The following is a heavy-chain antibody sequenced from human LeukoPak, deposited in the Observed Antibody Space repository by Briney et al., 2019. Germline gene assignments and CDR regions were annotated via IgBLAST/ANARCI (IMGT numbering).Heavy chain of an antibody. D-gene: IGHD2-21*02. CDR2: IYTNGIT. V-gene: IGHV4-4*07. J-gene: IGHJ3*02. Sequence: SETLSLTCTVSGDSISDYYWSWIRQPAGKGLELIGRIYTNGITNYNPSLKSRVTTSVDTSKNQLSLRLSSVTAADTAVYYCARGVMTAIFAFNIWGQGTMVTVSS. CDR1: GDSISDYY. CDR3: ARGVMTAIFAFNI.